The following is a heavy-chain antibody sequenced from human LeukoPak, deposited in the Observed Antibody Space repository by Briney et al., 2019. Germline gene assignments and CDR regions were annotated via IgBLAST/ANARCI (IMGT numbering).Heavy chain of an antibody. Sequence: GGSLRLSCAASGFTFTTYAMNWVRQAPGKGLKWVSVISGGGGSTYYVDSVKGRFTISRDNSKNTLYLQMHSLRTEDTAVYYCAKGDDWNDVGYFDYWGQGTLVTVSS. V-gene: IGHV3-23*01. CDR3: AKGDDWNDVGYFDY. D-gene: IGHD1-1*01. J-gene: IGHJ4*02. CDR2: ISGGGGST. CDR1: GFTFTTYA.